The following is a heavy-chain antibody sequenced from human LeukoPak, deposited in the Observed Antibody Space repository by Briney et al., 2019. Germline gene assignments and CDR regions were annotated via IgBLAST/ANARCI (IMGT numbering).Heavy chain of an antibody. D-gene: IGHD6-13*01. CDR3: AKGRIAAANDAFDI. V-gene: IGHV3-9*01. CDR2: ISWNSGSI. Sequence: GGSLRLSCAASGSTFDDYAMHWVRQAPGKGLEWVSGISWNSGSIGYADSVKGRFTISRDNAKNSLYLQMNSLRAEDTALYYCAKGRIAAANDAFDIWGQGTMVTVSS. CDR1: GSTFDDYA. J-gene: IGHJ3*02.